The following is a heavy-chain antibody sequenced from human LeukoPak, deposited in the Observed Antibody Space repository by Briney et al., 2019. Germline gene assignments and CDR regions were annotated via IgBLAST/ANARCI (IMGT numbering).Heavy chain of an antibody. D-gene: IGHD2-2*01. CDR1: GFTFTYAW. V-gene: IGHV3-33*06. CDR3: AKDQGASCCDAFDI. Sequence: PGGSLRLSCAASGFTFTYAWMSWVRQAPGKGLEWVAVIWYDGSNKYYADSVKGRFTISRDNSKNTLYLQMNSLRAEDTAVYYCAKDQGASCCDAFDIWGQGTMVTVSS. CDR2: IWYDGSNK. J-gene: IGHJ3*02.